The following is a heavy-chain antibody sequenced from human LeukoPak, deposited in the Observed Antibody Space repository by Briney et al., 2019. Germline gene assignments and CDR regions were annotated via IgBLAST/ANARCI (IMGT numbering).Heavy chain of an antibody. CDR1: GFTFDDYA. D-gene: IGHD6-13*01. V-gene: IGHV3-9*01. CDR3: AKDLTAAGKGPADY. Sequence: GGSLRLSCAASGFTFDDYAMHWVRQAPGKGLEWVSGISWNSGSIGYADSVKGRFTISRGNAKNSLYLQMNSLRAEDTALYYCAKDLTAAGKGPADYWGQGTLVTVSS. J-gene: IGHJ4*02. CDR2: ISWNSGSI.